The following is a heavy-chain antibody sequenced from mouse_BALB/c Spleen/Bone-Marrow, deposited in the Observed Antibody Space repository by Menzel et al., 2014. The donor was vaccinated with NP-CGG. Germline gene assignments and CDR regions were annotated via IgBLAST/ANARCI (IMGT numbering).Heavy chain of an antibody. CDR2: IDPANGNT. Sequence: EVHLVESGAELVKPGASVKLSCIASGFNIKDTYMHWVKQRPEQGLEWIGRIDPANGNTKYDPKFQGKATITADTSSNTAYLQLSSLTSEDTAVYYCARNYGYGKSFAYWGQGTLVTVSA. CDR3: ARNYGYGKSFAY. D-gene: IGHD2-2*01. J-gene: IGHJ3*01. V-gene: IGHV14-3*02. CDR1: GFNIKDTY.